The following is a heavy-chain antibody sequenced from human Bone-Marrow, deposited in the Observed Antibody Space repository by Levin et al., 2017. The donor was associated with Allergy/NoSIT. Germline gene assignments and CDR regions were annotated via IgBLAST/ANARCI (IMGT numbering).Heavy chain of an antibody. CDR2: INGDGSIA. CDR1: GFTFIDYW. CDR3: ARGGRGGSGFYGMDV. J-gene: IGHJ6*02. D-gene: IGHD3-22*01. V-gene: IGHV3-74*01. Sequence: GGSLRLSCVASGFTFIDYWMHWVRQAPGEGLVWVSEINGDGSIANYADSVKGRFTISRDNARNTFYLQMNSQGAEDTAVYYCARGGRGGSGFYGMDVWGPGTTVTVSS.